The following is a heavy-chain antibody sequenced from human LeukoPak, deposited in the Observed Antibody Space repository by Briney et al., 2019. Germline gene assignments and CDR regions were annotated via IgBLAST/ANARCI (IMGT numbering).Heavy chain of an antibody. CDR1: GFTFSSYG. J-gene: IGHJ3*02. Sequence: GGSLRLSCAASGFTFSSYGMHWVRQAPGKGLEWVAVIWYDGSNKYYADSVKGRFTISRDNSKNTLYLQMNILRAEETAVEYCGKVGRGMAEAGINFGAFVIWGQGKLVT. CDR2: IWYDGSNK. CDR3: GKVGRGMAEAGINFGAFVI. V-gene: IGHV3-33*06. D-gene: IGHD6-19*01.